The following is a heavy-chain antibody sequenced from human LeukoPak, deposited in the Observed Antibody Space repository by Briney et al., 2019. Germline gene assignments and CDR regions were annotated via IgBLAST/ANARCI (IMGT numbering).Heavy chain of an antibody. CDR3: ARDHSSSGMDV. CDR2: ISSSSSYI. Sequence: GGSLRLSCVASGFTFSSYSMNWVRQAPGKGLEWVSSISSSSSYIYYADSVKGRFTISRDNAKNSLYLQMNSLRAEDTAVHYCARDHSSSGMDVWGQGTTVTVSS. J-gene: IGHJ6*02. CDR1: GFTFSSYS. V-gene: IGHV3-21*01.